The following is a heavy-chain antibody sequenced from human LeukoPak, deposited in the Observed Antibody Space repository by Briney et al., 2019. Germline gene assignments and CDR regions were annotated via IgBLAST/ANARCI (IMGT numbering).Heavy chain of an antibody. D-gene: IGHD5-18*01. V-gene: IGHV3-21*01. Sequence: GGSLRLSCAASGFTFSSYSMNWVRQAPGKGLEWVSFISSSGSSIYYADSVKGRFTISRDNANNSLYLQMNSLRAEDTAVYFCARDRGDSYGYRYFDCWGQGTLVTVSS. CDR3: ARDRGDSYGYRYFDC. CDR2: ISSSGSSI. J-gene: IGHJ4*02. CDR1: GFTFSSYS.